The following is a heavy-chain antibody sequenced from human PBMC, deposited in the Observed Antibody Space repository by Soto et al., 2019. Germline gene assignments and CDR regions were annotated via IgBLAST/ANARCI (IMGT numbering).Heavy chain of an antibody. D-gene: IGHD5-12*01. Sequence: SETLSLTCTVSGGSVGTGINYWTWIRQPPGKGLEWIGNIFTSGSANYNPSLKTRVTISVDTSKNQFSLKLTSVTAADMAVYYCARDGKVDIDRGGYYYYDMDVWGQGTTVTVSS. CDR3: ARDGKVDIDRGGYYYYDMDV. CDR1: GGSVGTGINY. CDR2: IFTSGSA. J-gene: IGHJ6*02. V-gene: IGHV4-61*01.